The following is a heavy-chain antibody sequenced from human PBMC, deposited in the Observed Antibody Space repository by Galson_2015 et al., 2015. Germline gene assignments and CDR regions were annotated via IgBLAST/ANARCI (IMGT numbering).Heavy chain of an antibody. D-gene: IGHD1-26*01. CDR3: ALGYWFDP. CDR1: GFTFSSFA. J-gene: IGHJ5*02. CDR2: TSASGGTT. Sequence: SLRLSCAASGFTFSSFAMSWVRQAPGRGLEWISVTSASGGTTYYTDSVKGRFTMSRDNSKNTLYLQMNSLRGEDTAIYYCALGYWFDPWGQGTLVTVSS. V-gene: IGHV3-23*01.